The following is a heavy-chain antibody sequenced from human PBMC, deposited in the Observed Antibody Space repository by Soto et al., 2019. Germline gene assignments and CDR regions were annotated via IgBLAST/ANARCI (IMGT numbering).Heavy chain of an antibody. V-gene: IGHV1-18*01. CDR1: GYTFTSYG. Sequence: ASVKVSCKASGYTFTSYGFSWVRQAPGQGLEWMGWISAYDGSTNYAQKFQGRVTMTTDTSTSAAYMELKSLRSDDTAVYYCARHNSQWPNWFDPWGQGTLVTVSS. D-gene: IGHD1-1*01. CDR2: ISAYDGST. J-gene: IGHJ5*02. CDR3: ARHNSQWPNWFDP.